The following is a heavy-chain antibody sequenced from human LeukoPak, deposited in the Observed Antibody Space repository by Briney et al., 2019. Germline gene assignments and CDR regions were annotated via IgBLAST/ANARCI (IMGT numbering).Heavy chain of an antibody. CDR3: ARSSQDTAMEPDY. CDR1: GYTFTNYG. V-gene: IGHV1-3*01. Sequence: ASVKVSCKTSGYTFTNYGMHWVRQAPGQRLEWMGWINGGNGNAKYSQNFQGRVTIIRDTSASTAYMELSSLRSEDTAVYYCARSSQDTAMEPDYWGQGTLVTVSS. J-gene: IGHJ4*02. CDR2: INGGNGNA. D-gene: IGHD5-18*01.